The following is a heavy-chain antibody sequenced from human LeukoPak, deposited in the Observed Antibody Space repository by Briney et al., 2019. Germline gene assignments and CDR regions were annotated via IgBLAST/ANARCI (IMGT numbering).Heavy chain of an antibody. Sequence: ASVKVSCKASGYTFTSYGISWVRQAPGQGLEWMGWISAYKCNTKYAQKFQGRVTITADESTSTAYMELSSLRSEDTAVYYCASRRGYSYGIFDYWGQGTLDTVSS. CDR3: ASRRGYSYGIFDY. CDR2: ISAYKCNT. D-gene: IGHD5-18*01. CDR1: GYTFTSYG. J-gene: IGHJ4*02. V-gene: IGHV1-18*01.